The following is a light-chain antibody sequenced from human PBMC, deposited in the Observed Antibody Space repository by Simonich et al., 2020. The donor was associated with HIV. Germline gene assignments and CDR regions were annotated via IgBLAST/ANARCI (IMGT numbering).Light chain of an antibody. J-gene: IGKJ5*01. Sequence: IQLTQSPSFLSASVGDRVTITCRARQGISNYLAWYQQKPGKAPKLLIYAASTLQSGVPSRFSGSGSGTDFTLTISSLQPEDFATYYCQQLNSYRTFGQGTRLEIK. V-gene: IGKV1-9*01. CDR3: QQLNSYRT. CDR1: QGISNY. CDR2: AAS.